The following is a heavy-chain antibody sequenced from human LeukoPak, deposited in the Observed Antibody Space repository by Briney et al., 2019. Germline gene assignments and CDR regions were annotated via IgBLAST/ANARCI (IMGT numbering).Heavy chain of an antibody. CDR1: GFTFSSYG. J-gene: IGHJ4*02. Sequence: GRSLRLSCAASGFTFSSYGMHWVRQAPGKGLEWVAVIWYGGSNKYYADSVKGRVTISRDNSKNTLYLQINSLGAEDTAVYYCARETHSYRSGSYDLGYWGQGTLVTVSS. CDR3: ARETHSYRSGSYDLGY. V-gene: IGHV3-33*01. D-gene: IGHD3-10*01. CDR2: IWYGGSNK.